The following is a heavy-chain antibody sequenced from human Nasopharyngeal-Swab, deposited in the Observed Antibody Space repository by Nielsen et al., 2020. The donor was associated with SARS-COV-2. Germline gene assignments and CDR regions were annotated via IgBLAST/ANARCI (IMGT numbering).Heavy chain of an antibody. CDR3: AKRLVTAIDS. Sequence: GGSLRLSCAASGFTFDDYVMHWVRQAPGKGLEWVSSISSSSSYIYYADSVKGRFTISRDDAKNSLYLQMNSLRAEDTAVYCCAKRLVTAIDSWGQGTLVTVSS. CDR2: ISSSSSYI. CDR1: GFTFDDYV. J-gene: IGHJ1*01. V-gene: IGHV3-21*01. D-gene: IGHD2-21*02.